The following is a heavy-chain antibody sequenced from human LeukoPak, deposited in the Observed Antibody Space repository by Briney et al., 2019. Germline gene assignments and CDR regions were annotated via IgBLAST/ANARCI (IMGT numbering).Heavy chain of an antibody. J-gene: IGHJ4*02. Sequence: ASVKVSCKASGYTFTSYYMHWVRQAPGQGLEWMGIINPSGGSTSYAQKFQGRVTMTRDMSTSTVYMELRSLRSEDTAVYYCARDREVVVVPAAWGEGPFDYWGQGTLVTVSS. V-gene: IGHV1-46*01. D-gene: IGHD2-2*01. CDR2: INPSGGST. CDR3: ARDREVVVVPAAWGEGPFDY. CDR1: GYTFTSYY.